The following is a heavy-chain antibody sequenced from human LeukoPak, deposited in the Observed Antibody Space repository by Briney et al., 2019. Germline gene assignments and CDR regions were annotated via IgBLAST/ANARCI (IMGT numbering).Heavy chain of an antibody. D-gene: IGHD3-9*01. Sequence: GRSLRLSCAASGFTFSSYGMHWVRQAPGKGLEWVAVISYDGSNKYYADSVKGRFTISRDNSKNTLYLQMNSLRAEDAAVYYCARDLLGSHTSYSSGAWDYWGQGTLVIVSS. V-gene: IGHV3-30*03. CDR1: GFTFSSYG. J-gene: IGHJ4*02. CDR2: ISYDGSNK. CDR3: ARDLLGSHTSYSSGAWDY.